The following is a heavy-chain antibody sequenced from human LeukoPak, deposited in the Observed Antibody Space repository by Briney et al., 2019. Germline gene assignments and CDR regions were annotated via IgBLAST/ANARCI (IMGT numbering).Heavy chain of an antibody. Sequence: PGRSLRLSCAPSGFTLSSYSTNCVRPAPGKWLQWVSSNSSSSSYIYYADSVKGRFTISRDNAKNSLYLQMNSLRAEDTAVYYCARDGSSGWYMGSWFDPWGQGTLVTVFS. D-gene: IGHD6-19*01. V-gene: IGHV3-21*01. J-gene: IGHJ5*02. CDR3: ARDGSSGWYMGSWFDP. CDR2: NSSSSSYI. CDR1: GFTLSSYS.